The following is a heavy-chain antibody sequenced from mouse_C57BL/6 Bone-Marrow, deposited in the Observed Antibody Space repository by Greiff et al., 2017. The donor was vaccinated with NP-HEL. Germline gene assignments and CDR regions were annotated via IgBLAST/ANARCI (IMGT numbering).Heavy chain of an antibody. D-gene: IGHD4-1*01. J-gene: IGHJ4*01. CDR3: ATNWDYAMDY. Sequence: VQLQQPGAELVKPGASVKLSCKASGYTFTSYWMHWVKQRPGQGLEWIGMIHPNSGSTNYNEKFKSKATLTVDKSSSTAYMQRSSLTSEDSAVYYCATNWDYAMDYWGQGTSVTVSS. CDR2: IHPNSGST. V-gene: IGHV1-64*01. CDR1: GYTFTSYW.